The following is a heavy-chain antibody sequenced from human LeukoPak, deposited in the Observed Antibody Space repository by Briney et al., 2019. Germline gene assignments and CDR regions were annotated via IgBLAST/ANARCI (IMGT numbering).Heavy chain of an antibody. Sequence: SETLSLTCAVYGGSFSGYYWSWIRQPPGKGLEWIGEINHSGSTNYNPSLKSRVTISVDTSKSQFSLKLSSVAAADTAVYYCARWGYDFWSGYYNYYYYMDVWGKGTTVTVSS. J-gene: IGHJ6*03. D-gene: IGHD3-3*01. CDR3: ARWGYDFWSGYYNYYYYMDV. CDR2: INHSGST. V-gene: IGHV4-34*01. CDR1: GGSFSGYY.